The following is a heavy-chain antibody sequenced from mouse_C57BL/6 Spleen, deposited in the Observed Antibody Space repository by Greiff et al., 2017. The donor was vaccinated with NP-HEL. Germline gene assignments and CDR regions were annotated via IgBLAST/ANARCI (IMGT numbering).Heavy chain of an antibody. CDR2: ISDGGSYT. Sequence: EVQGVESGGGLVKPGGSLKLSCAASGFTFSSYAMSWVRQTPEKRLEWVATISDGGSYTYYPDNVKGRFTISRDNAKNNLYLQMSHLKSEDTAMYYCARDRGYSNGYFDVWGTGTTVTVSS. V-gene: IGHV5-4*01. J-gene: IGHJ1*03. CDR3: ARDRGYSNGYFDV. D-gene: IGHD2-5*01. CDR1: GFTFSSYA.